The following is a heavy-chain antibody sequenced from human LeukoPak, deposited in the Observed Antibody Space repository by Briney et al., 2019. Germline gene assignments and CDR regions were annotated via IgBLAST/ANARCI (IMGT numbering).Heavy chain of an antibody. V-gene: IGHV4-30-4*01. CDR3: ARLGMYSTSFAY. CDR1: GGSISSGDYY. CDR2: IYYSGST. Sequence: SQTLSLTCTVSGGSISSGDYYWSWIRQPPGKGLEWIGNIYYSGSTYYNPSLRSRATISVDTSKNQFSLKLSSVPAADTAVYYCARLGMYSTSFAYWGQGTLVTVSS. J-gene: IGHJ4*02. D-gene: IGHD6-6*01.